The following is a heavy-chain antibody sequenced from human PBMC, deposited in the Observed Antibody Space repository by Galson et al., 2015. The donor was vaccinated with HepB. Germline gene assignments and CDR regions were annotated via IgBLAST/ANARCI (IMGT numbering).Heavy chain of an antibody. D-gene: IGHD1-26*01. J-gene: IGHJ3*02. Sequence: CAISGDSVSSNNAAWNWIRQSPSRGLEWLGRTYYRSKWYNDYAVSVKSRIIINPDTSKNQFSLQLNSVTPEDTAAYYCAKWPARYSGNYYEADAFDIWGQGTMVTVSS. CDR1: GDSVSSNNAA. CDR3: AKWPARYSGNYYEADAFDI. CDR2: TYYRSKWYN. V-gene: IGHV6-1*01.